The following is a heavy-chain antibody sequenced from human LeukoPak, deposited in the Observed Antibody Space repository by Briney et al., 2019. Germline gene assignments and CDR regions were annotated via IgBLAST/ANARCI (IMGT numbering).Heavy chain of an antibody. CDR1: GFTFTSYS. CDR2: ISSSSSTI. Sequence: GGSLRLSCAASGFTFTSYSMNWVRQAPGKGLEWVSYISSSSSTIHYADSVKGRFTISRDNAKNSLFLQINSLRDDDTAVYYCARELWSAYGMDVWSQGTTVTVSS. D-gene: IGHD2-21*01. V-gene: IGHV3-48*02. J-gene: IGHJ6*02. CDR3: ARELWSAYGMDV.